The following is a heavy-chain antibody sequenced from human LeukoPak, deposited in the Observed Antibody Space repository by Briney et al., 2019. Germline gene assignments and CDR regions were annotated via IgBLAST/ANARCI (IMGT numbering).Heavy chain of an antibody. J-gene: IGHJ4*02. CDR3: ARAHGSGRSWYLDY. Sequence: SETLSLTCTVSGVSISGSNDCWGWIRQSPGKGLEWIGTMDYSGNTYYNPSLKSRVTVSVDTSKNQFSLNVNSVTAADTAVYYCARAHGSGRSWYLDYWGQGTLVTVSS. CDR1: GVSISGSNDC. V-gene: IGHV4-39*01. CDR2: MDYSGNT. D-gene: IGHD3-10*01.